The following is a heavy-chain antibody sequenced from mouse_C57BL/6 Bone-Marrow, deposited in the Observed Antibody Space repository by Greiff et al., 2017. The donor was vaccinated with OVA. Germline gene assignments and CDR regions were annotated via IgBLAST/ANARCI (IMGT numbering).Heavy chain of an antibody. CDR2: ISYDGSN. D-gene: IGHD2-5*01. Sequence: ESGPGLVKPSQSLSLTCSVTGYSITSGYYWNWIRQFPGNKLEWMGYISYDGSNNYNPSLKNRISITRDTSKNQFFLKLNSVTTEDTATYYCAREAYSNYERFAYWGQGTLVTVSA. V-gene: IGHV3-6*01. J-gene: IGHJ3*01. CDR1: GYSITSGYY. CDR3: AREAYSNYERFAY.